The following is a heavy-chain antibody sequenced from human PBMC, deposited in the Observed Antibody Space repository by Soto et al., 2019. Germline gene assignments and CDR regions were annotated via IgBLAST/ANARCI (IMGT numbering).Heavy chain of an antibody. D-gene: IGHD6-13*01. CDR3: ARIPVAAAGFYGMDV. Sequence: SGPTLVNPTQTLTLTCTFSGFSLSTSGMCVGWVRQPPGKALEWLALIDWHDDKYYRTSLKTRLTISKDTSKNHVVLTMSNMDPVDTATYYCARIPVAAAGFYGMDVWGQGATVTVPS. J-gene: IGHJ6*02. CDR2: IDWHDDK. V-gene: IGHV2-70*20. CDR1: GFSLSTSGMC.